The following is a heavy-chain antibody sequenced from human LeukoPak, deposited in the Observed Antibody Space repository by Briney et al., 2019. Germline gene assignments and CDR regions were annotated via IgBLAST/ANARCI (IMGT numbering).Heavy chain of an antibody. V-gene: IGHV3-30*02. Sequence: GGSLRLSCAASGFTFSSYGMHWVRQAPGKGLEWVAFIRYDGSKKYYADSVKGRFTISRDNAKNTLYLQMNSLRAEDTAVYYCARGQAQQWLVSPWNYYYMDVWGKGTTVTISS. CDR3: ARGQAQQWLVSPWNYYYMDV. CDR1: GFTFSSYG. J-gene: IGHJ6*03. CDR2: IRYDGSKK. D-gene: IGHD6-19*01.